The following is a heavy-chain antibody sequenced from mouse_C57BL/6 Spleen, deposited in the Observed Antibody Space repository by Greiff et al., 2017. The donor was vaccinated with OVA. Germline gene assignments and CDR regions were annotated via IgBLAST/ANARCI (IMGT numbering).Heavy chain of an antibody. Sequence: EVQLVESGGGLVQPGGSLKLSCAASGFTFSDYYMYWVRQTPEKRLEWVAYISNGGGSTYYPDTVKGRFTISRDNAKNTLYLQMSRLKSEDTAMYYCARELPYYYAMDYWGQGTSVTVSS. CDR2: ISNGGGST. CDR1: GFTFSDYY. J-gene: IGHJ4*01. CDR3: ARELPYYYAMDY. D-gene: IGHD2-1*01. V-gene: IGHV5-12*01.